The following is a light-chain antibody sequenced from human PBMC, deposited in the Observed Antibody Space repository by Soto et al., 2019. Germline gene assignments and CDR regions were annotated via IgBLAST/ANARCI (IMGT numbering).Light chain of an antibody. J-gene: IGKJ2*01. CDR3: QQYKTYSI. Sequence: DIQMTQSPSTLSASVGDRVTITCRASQSISIWLAWYQQKPGKAPKLLIYKASSLESGVPSRFSGSGSGTEFTLTITSLQPDDFATYYCQQYKTYSIFGQGTKLEIK. CDR2: KAS. V-gene: IGKV1-5*03. CDR1: QSISIW.